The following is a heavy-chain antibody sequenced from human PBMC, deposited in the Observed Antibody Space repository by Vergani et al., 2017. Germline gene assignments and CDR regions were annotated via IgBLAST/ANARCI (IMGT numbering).Heavy chain of an antibody. J-gene: IGHJ5*02. Sequence: QVQLVQSGAEVKKPGSSVKVSCKASGGTFSSYAISWVRQAPGQGLEWMGRIIPIFDTANYAQKFQGRVTITADESTSTAYMELSSLRSEDTAVYYCARDSRYCSSTSCYVGRDWFDPWGQGTLVTVSS. CDR1: GGTFSSYA. V-gene: IGHV1-69*13. CDR2: IIPIFDTA. D-gene: IGHD2-2*01. CDR3: ARDSRYCSSTSCYVGRDWFDP.